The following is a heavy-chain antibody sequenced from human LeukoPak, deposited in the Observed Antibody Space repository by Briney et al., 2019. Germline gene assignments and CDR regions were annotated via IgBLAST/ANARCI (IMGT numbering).Heavy chain of an antibody. V-gene: IGHV4-59*12. J-gene: IGHJ3*02. CDR3: ARDLYLRSSDAFDI. CDR1: GGSISSYY. CDR2: IYYSGST. Sequence: SETLSLTCTVSGGSISSYYWSWIRQPPGKGLEWIGYIYYSGSTNYNPSLKSRVTMSVDTSKNQFSLKLSSVTAADTAVYYRARDLYLRSSDAFDIWGQGTMVTVSS. D-gene: IGHD3-10*01.